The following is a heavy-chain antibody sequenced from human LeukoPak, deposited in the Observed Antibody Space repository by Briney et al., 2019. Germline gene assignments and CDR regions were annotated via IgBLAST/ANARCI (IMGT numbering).Heavy chain of an antibody. Sequence: GGSLRLSCAASGFTFSSYSMNWVRQAPGKGLEWVSSINTRSYIYSAESVKGRFTISRDNDKNSVYLQMNSLRAEDTAVYYCAREGGYCYGASCRFFDSWGQGTLVTVSS. J-gene: IGHJ4*02. CDR1: GFTFSSYS. CDR2: INTRSYI. CDR3: AREGGYCYGASCRFFDS. D-gene: IGHD2-15*01. V-gene: IGHV3-21*01.